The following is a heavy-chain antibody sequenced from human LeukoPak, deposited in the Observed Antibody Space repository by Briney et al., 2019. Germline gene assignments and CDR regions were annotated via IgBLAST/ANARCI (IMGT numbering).Heavy chain of an antibody. V-gene: IGHV3-23*01. J-gene: IGHJ6*02. CDR1: GFISNKYA. Sequence: PGGSLRLSCAASGFISNKYAMNWVRQAPGKGLERVSGSRGSGTYTYYADSVLGRFTISRDHSANTLYLQMNSLRADDTAEYYCAKDWSFNYGTHYSMDVWGQGTTVTVSS. CDR3: AKDWSFNYGTHYSMDV. D-gene: IGHD3-10*01. CDR2: SRGSGTYT.